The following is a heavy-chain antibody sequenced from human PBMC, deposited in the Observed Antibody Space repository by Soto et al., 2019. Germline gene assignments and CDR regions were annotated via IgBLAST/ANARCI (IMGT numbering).Heavy chain of an antibody. CDR1: GFTFDDYA. J-gene: IGHJ4*02. Sequence: EVQLVESGGGLVQPGRSLRLSCAASGFTFDDYAMHWVRQPPGKGLEWVSSISWNSGNLGYADSVKGRFTISRDNAKNSLYLQMNRLRGEDTALYYCAKGASTTVFAFNDYWGPGNLVTVSS. V-gene: IGHV3-9*01. CDR2: ISWNSGNL. D-gene: IGHD4-17*01. CDR3: AKGASTTVFAFNDY.